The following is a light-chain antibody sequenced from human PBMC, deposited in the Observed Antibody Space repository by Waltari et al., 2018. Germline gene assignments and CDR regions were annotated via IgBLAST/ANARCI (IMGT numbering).Light chain of an antibody. CDR2: DVS. CDR1: SGDVGSYNY. Sequence: QSVLTQPPSASGSPGQSVTISCTGTSGDVGSYNYVSWYQQEPGKGPKLIIYDVSKRPSGVPDRFYGSKSGNTASLTVSGLQAEDEADYYCCSYAGSSNSVFGGGTKLTVL. CDR3: CSYAGSSNSV. J-gene: IGLJ3*02. V-gene: IGLV2-8*01.